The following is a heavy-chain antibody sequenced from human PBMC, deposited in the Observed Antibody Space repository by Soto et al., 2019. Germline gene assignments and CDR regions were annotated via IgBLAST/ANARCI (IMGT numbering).Heavy chain of an antibody. CDR2: IYYSGST. D-gene: IGHD3-10*01. V-gene: IGHV4-39*01. CDR3: ARAPTYDYGSGSRNWFDT. Sequence: SETLSLTCTVSGGSISSSRHYWGWIRQPPGKGLEWIGSIYYSGSTYYNPSLKSRVTISVDTSKNQFSLKLSSMTAADTAVYYCARAPTYDYGSGSRNWFDTWGQGTLVTVSS. J-gene: IGHJ5*02. CDR1: GGSISSSRHY.